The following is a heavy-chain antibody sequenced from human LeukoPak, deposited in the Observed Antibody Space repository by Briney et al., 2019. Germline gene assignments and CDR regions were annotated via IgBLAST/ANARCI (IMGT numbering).Heavy chain of an antibody. J-gene: IGHJ3*02. D-gene: IGHD3-22*01. CDR2: ISSSSSTI. V-gene: IGHV3-48*04. CDR3: ARDPAYYYDSSGAFDI. Sequence: GGSLRLSCAASGFTFSTYSMNWVRQAPGKGLEWVSYISSSSSTIYYADSVKGRFTISRDNAKNSLYLQMNSLRAEDTAVYYCARDPAYYYDSSGAFDIWGQGTMVTVSS. CDR1: GFTFSTYS.